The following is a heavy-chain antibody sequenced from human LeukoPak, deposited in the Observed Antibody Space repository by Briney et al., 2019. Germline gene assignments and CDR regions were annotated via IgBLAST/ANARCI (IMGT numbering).Heavy chain of an antibody. Sequence: SQTLSLTRTVSGGSISSGSYYRSWIRQPAGKGLEWIGRIYTSGSTNYNPSLKSRVTISVDTSKYQFSLELSSVTAADTAVYYCARARGSGPKTYYYYYYMDVWGKGTTVTISS. V-gene: IGHV4-61*02. CDR2: IYTSGST. CDR3: ARARGSGPKTYYYYYYMDV. J-gene: IGHJ6*03. CDR1: GGSISSGSYY. D-gene: IGHD6-19*01.